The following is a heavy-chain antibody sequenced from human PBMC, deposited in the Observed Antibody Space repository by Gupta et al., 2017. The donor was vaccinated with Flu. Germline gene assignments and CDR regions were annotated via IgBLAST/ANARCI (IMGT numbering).Heavy chain of an antibody. V-gene: IGHV4-34*01. CDR3: ARNDIVVVPAAENVEGEPYYYYYGMDV. CDR1: GGSFSGYY. CDR2: INHSGST. Sequence: QVQLQQWGAGLLKPSETLSLTCAVYGGSFSGYYWSWIRQPPGKGLEWIGEINHSGSTNYNPSLKSRVTISVDTSKNQFSLKLSSVTAADTAVYYCARNDIVVVPAAENVEGEPYYYYYGMDVWGQGTTVTVSS. D-gene: IGHD2-2*01. J-gene: IGHJ6*02.